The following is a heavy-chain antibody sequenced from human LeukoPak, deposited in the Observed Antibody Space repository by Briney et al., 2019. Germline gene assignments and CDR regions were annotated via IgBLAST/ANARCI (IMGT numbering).Heavy chain of an antibody. V-gene: IGHV3-48*01. CDR1: GFTFSSYS. CDR2: ISSSSSTI. Sequence: PGGSLRLSCAASGFTFSSYSMNWVRQAPGKGLEWVSYISSSSSTIYYADSVKGRFTISRDNAKNSLYLQMNSLRAEDTAVYYCARAISGWLEYYFDYWGQGTLVTVAS. CDR3: ARAISGWLEYYFDY. D-gene: IGHD6-19*01. J-gene: IGHJ4*02.